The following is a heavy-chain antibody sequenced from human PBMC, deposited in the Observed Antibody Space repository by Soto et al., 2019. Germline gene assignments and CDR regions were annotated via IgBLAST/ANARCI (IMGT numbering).Heavy chain of an antibody. V-gene: IGHV3-7*01. CDR2: INQDGSAK. CDR1: GFTFSTFW. Sequence: GSLSLSCAASGFTFSTFWMHWVRQAPGKGLEWVASINQDGSAKYHVDSVKGRFTISRGNAKNSLYLQMSSLRVEDTALYSCARDPFHDSKGLFDYWGQGTLVTVSS. D-gene: IGHD3-22*01. J-gene: IGHJ4*02. CDR3: ARDPFHDSKGLFDY.